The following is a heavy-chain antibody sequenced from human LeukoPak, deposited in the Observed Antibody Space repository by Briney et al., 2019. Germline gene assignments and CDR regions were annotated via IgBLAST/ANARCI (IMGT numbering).Heavy chain of an antibody. CDR1: GGSISSGDYY. D-gene: IGHD5-18*01. Sequence: SETLSLTCTVSGGSISSGDYYWSWIRQHPGKGLEWIGYIYYSRSTYYNPSLKRRVTISVDTSKNQFSPELSSVTAADTGVYYCARCGTAMVKFDYWGQGTLVTVSS. V-gene: IGHV4-31*03. CDR3: ARCGTAMVKFDY. CDR2: IYYSRST. J-gene: IGHJ4*02.